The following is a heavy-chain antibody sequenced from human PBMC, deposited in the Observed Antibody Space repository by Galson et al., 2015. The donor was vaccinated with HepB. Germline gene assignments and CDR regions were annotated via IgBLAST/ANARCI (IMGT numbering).Heavy chain of an antibody. CDR2: IIPMFGTG. CDR1: GGTFSNYA. D-gene: IGHD3-9*01. CDR3: ATSLDSGYYFFDY. Sequence: SVKVSCKASGGTFSNYAISWLRQAPGQGLEWMGGIIPMFGTGNYAQKFQGRVSITADESTSTAYMELSKLRSEDTAVYYCATSLDSGYYFFDYWGQGTLVTVPP. V-gene: IGHV1-69*13. J-gene: IGHJ4*02.